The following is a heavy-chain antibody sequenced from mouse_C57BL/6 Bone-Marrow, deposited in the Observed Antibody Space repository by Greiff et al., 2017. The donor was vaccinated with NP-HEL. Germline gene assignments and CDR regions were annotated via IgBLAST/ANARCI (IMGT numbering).Heavy chain of an antibody. Sequence: VQLQQPGAELVMPGASVKLSCKASGYTFTSYWMHWVKQRPGQGLEWIGEIDPSDSYTNYNQKFKGKSTLTVDKSSSTAYMQLSSLTSEDSAVYYCARPPLFDYWGQGTTLTVSS. J-gene: IGHJ2*01. CDR3: ARPPLFDY. CDR2: IDPSDSYT. CDR1: GYTFTSYW. V-gene: IGHV1-69*01.